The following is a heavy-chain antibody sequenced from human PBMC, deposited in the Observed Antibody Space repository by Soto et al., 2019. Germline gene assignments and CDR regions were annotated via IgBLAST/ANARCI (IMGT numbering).Heavy chain of an antibody. Sequence: SGPTLVNPTPPLTLTCTFSGFSLSTNGVGVGWIRQPPGKALEWLALIYWNDDKRYSPSLKSRLTITKDTSKNQVVLTLTNMDPVDTATYYCAHSRYTRSGFDYWGQGTLVTVSS. V-gene: IGHV2-5*01. CDR1: GFSLSTNGVG. J-gene: IGHJ4*02. CDR2: IYWNDDK. CDR3: AHSRYTRSGFDY. D-gene: IGHD6-6*01.